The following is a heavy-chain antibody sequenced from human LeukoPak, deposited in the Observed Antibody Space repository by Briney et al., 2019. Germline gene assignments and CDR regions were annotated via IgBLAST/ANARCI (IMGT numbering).Heavy chain of an antibody. CDR1: GGSISSDY. Sequence: SETLSLTCTVSGGSISSDYWSWIRQPPGKGLEWIGYINYSGNTNSNPSLKSRVTISVDTSKNQFSLRLSSVTAADTAVYYCARHRPGERRFDPWGQGTLVTVSS. J-gene: IGHJ5*02. CDR2: INYSGNT. D-gene: IGHD3-16*01. CDR3: ARHRPGERRFDP. V-gene: IGHV4-59*08.